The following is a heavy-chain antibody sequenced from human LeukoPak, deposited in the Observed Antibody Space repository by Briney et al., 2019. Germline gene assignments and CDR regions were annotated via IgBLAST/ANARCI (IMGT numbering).Heavy chain of an antibody. CDR1: GFTFSSYT. J-gene: IGHJ4*02. CDR2: ISGSSSTI. Sequence: HPGGSLRLSCAASGFTFSSYTMNWVRQAPGKGLEWISYISGSSSTIYYADSVKGRFTISRDNAKNSLYLQMNSLRAEDTAVYYCARQTGSGLFILPGGQGTLVTVSS. D-gene: IGHD3/OR15-3a*01. V-gene: IGHV3-48*01. CDR3: ARQTGSGLFILP.